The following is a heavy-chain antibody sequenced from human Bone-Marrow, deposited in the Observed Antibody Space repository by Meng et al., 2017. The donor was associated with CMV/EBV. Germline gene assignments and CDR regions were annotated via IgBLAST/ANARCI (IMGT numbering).Heavy chain of an antibody. D-gene: IGHD2-15*01. J-gene: IGHJ4*02. CDR2: IYNSGST. CDR1: GGSISSYY. V-gene: IGHV4-59*01. Sequence: SETLSLTCTVSGGSISSYYWSWIRQPPGKGLEWIGYIYNSGSTNYNPSLKSRVTILVDTSKNQFSLKLSSVTAADTAVYYCARDRGYCSGDSCYGPFDYWGQGTLVTVSS. CDR3: ARDRGYCSGDSCYGPFDY.